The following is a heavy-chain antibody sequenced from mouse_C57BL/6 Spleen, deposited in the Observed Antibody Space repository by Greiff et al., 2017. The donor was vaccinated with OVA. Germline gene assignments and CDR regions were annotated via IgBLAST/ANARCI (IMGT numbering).Heavy chain of an antibody. CDR2: IFPGSGST. Sequence: QVQLKESGPELVKPGASVKISCKASGYTFTDYYINWVKQRPGQGLEWIGWIFPGSGSTYYNEKFKGKATLTVDKSSSTAYMLLSSLTSEDSAVYFCARGGQLRLRYAMDYWGQGTSVTVSS. CDR3: ARGGQLRLRYAMDY. CDR1: GYTFTDYY. V-gene: IGHV1-75*01. D-gene: IGHD3-2*02. J-gene: IGHJ4*01.